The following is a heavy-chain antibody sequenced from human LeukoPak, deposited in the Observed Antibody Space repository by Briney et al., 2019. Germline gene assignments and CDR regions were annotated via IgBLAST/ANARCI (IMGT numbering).Heavy chain of an antibody. CDR3: ARLNWNDKWVFDY. Sequence: TLSLTCTVSGGSISSGGYYWSWIRQHPGKGLEWIGYIYYSGSTNYSPSLKSRVTISVDTSKNQFSLKLSSVTAADTAVYFCARLNWNDKWVFDYWGQGTLVTVSS. CDR2: IYYSGST. V-gene: IGHV4-61*08. D-gene: IGHD1-20*01. CDR1: GGSISSGGYY. J-gene: IGHJ4*02.